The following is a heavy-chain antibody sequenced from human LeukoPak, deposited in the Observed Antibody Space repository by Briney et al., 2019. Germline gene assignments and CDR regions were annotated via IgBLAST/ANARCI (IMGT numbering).Heavy chain of an antibody. CDR1: GFTFDDYA. CDR3: AKAGAFGVVIYYFDY. J-gene: IGHJ4*02. V-gene: IGHV3-9*01. D-gene: IGHD3-3*01. CDR2: ISWNSGSI. Sequence: GRSLRLSCAASGFTFDDYAIHWVRQAPGKGLEWVSGISWNSGSIGYADSVKGRFTISRDNAKNSLYLQMNSLRAEDTALYYCAKAGAFGVVIYYFDYWGQGTLVTVSS.